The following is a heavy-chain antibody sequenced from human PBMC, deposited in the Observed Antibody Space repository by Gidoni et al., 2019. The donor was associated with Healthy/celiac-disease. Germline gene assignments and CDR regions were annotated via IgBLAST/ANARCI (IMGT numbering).Heavy chain of an antibody. J-gene: IGHJ6*02. Sequence: QVQLQESGPGLVKPSATLSLTCTVSGGFISSYYWSWIRQSAGKGLEWIGRIYTSGSTNYNPSLKRRVTMSVDTSKNQFSLKLSSVTAADTAVYYCARASIAAAHYYYGMDVWGQGTTVTVSS. CDR3: ARASIAAAHYYYGMDV. CDR1: GGFISSYY. CDR2: IYTSGST. V-gene: IGHV4-4*07. D-gene: IGHD6-13*01.